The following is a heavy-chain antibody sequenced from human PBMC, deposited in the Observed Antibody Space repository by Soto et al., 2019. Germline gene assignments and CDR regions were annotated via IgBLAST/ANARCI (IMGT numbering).Heavy chain of an antibody. V-gene: IGHV4-34*01. D-gene: IGHD3-3*01. J-gene: IGHJ4*02. CDR3: ARVLSRGFWSGYYNFDY. Sequence: SETLSLTCAVYGGSFSGYYWSWIRQPPGKGLEWIGEINHSGSTNYNPSLKSRVTISVDTSKNQFSLKLSSVTAADTAVYYCARVLSRGFWSGYYNFDYWGQGTLVTSPQ. CDR1: GGSFSGYY. CDR2: INHSGST.